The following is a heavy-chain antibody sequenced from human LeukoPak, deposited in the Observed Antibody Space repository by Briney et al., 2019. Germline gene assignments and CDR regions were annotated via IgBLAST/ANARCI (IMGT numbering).Heavy chain of an antibody. D-gene: IGHD3-22*01. CDR2: ISAYNGNT. Sequence: ASVKVSCKASGYTFTSYGISWVRQAPGQGLEWMGWISAYNGNTNYAQKLQGRVTMTTDTSTSTAYMELRSLRSDDTAVYYCARNYYDSSGYLTFDYWGQGTLVTVSS. J-gene: IGHJ4*02. CDR3: ARNYYDSSGYLTFDY. V-gene: IGHV1-18*01. CDR1: GYTFTSYG.